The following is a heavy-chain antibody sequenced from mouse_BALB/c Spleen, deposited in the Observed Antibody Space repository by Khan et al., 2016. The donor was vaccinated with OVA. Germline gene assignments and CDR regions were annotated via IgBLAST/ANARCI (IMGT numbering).Heavy chain of an antibody. CDR2: IDPSTAYT. CDR3: AGRGVNVILAN. J-gene: IGHJ3*01. CDR1: GYTFTTYC. V-gene: IGHV1-7*01. D-gene: IGHD1-1*01. Sequence: QVQLQQSGAELAKPGASLKMSCTASGYTFTTYCIHWVQQSPGQGLEWFGYIDPSTAYTEYKQKFKDKATLTADKSSSTAYMQLTNLTAEDSAVDTCAGRGVNVILANGGKGTLVTVS.